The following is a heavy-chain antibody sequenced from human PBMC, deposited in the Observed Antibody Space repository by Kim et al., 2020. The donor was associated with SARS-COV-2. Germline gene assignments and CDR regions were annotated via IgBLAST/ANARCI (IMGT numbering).Heavy chain of an antibody. CDR1: GGSVSSNSYY. CDR2: MSYSGST. V-gene: IGHV4-39*01. D-gene: IGHD2-15*01. J-gene: IGHJ6*02. CDR3: ARSRPRCSGGGCYSNYYYGMDV. Sequence: SETLSLTCIVSGGSVSSNSYYWGWIRQPPVKGLEWIGSMSYSGSTYYNPSLKILVTISVDTSKNQFTLRLSSVTAADTAVYYCARSRPRCSGGGCYSNYYYGMDVWGQGTTVTVSS.